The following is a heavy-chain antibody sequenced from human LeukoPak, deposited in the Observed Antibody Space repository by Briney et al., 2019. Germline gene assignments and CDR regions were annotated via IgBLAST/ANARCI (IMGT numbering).Heavy chain of an antibody. J-gene: IGHJ4*02. V-gene: IGHV1-24*01. CDR2: FDPEDGET. D-gene: IGHD6-19*01. Sequence: ASVKVSCKVSGYTLTELSMHWVRQAPGRGLEWMGGFDPEDGETIYAQKFQGRVTMTEDTSTDTAYMELSSLRSEDTAVYYCARDSGRGVAGNLDYWGQGTLVTVSS. CDR1: GYTLTELS. CDR3: ARDSGRGVAGNLDY.